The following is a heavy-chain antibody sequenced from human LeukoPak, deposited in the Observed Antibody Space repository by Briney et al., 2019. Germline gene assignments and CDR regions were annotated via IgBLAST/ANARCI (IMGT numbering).Heavy chain of an antibody. Sequence: GASVKVSCKASGYTFTGYYMHWVRQAPGQGLEWMGRINPNSGGTNYAQKFQGRVTMTRDTSISTAYMELSRLRSDDTAVYYCARGDDYYDSSGYYSPYPRDDWGQGTLVTVSS. J-gene: IGHJ4*02. CDR3: ARGDDYYDSSGYYSPYPRDD. CDR2: INPNSGGT. CDR1: GYTFTGYY. D-gene: IGHD3-22*01. V-gene: IGHV1-2*06.